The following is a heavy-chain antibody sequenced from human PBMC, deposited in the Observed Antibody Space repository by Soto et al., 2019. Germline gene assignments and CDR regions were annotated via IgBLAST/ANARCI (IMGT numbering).Heavy chain of an antibody. CDR2: IIPIFGTA. V-gene: IGHV1-69*06. CDR3: ARGRGLGYCSSTSCYSDLKSFQYYYYYGMDV. Sequence: QVQLVQSGAEVKKPGSSVKVSCKASGGTFSSYAISWVRQAPGQGLEWMGGIIPIFGTANYAQKFQGRVTNTAEKSKSTVYMELSRLRSEDTAVYYCARGRGLGYCSSTSCYSDLKSFQYYYYYGMDVWGQETTVTVSS. J-gene: IGHJ6*02. D-gene: IGHD2-2*01. CDR1: GGTFSSYA.